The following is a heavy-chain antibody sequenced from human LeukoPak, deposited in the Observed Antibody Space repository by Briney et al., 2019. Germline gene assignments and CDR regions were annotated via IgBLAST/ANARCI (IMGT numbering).Heavy chain of an antibody. Sequence: PSETLSLTCAVYGGSFSGYYRSWIRQPPGKGLEWIGEINHSGSTNYNPSLKSRVTISVDTSKNQFSLKLSSVTAADTAVYYCASGPRSQGSEFDYWGQGTLVTVSS. J-gene: IGHJ4*02. V-gene: IGHV4-34*01. D-gene: IGHD1-14*01. CDR2: INHSGST. CDR1: GGSFSGYY. CDR3: ASGPRSQGSEFDY.